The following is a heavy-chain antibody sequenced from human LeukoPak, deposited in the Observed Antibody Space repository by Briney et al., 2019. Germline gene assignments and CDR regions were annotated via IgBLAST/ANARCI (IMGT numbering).Heavy chain of an antibody. J-gene: IGHJ4*02. Sequence: GESLKISCKGSGYSFTNYWITWVRQMPGKGLEWMGRIDPSDSYTNYSPSFQGHVTISADKSITIAYLQWSSLKASDTAMYYCARTRGYSYGPPFDFWGQGTLATVSS. CDR1: GYSFTNYW. V-gene: IGHV5-10-1*01. CDR3: ARTRGYSYGPPFDF. D-gene: IGHD5-18*01. CDR2: IDPSDSYT.